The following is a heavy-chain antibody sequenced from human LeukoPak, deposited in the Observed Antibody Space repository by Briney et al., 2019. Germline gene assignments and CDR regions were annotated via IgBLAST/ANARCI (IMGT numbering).Heavy chain of an antibody. CDR1: GGTFSNYA. V-gene: IGHV1-69*13. CDR2: FIPTFGTA. J-gene: IGHJ4*02. D-gene: IGHD3-3*01. CDR3: ALRIDRSVES. Sequence: ASVKVSFRASGGTFSNYAITWVRQAPGQGLEWLGGFIPTFGTANYAQKFHDRVTITADESTTTAHMELSSLRSEDTAMYYCALRIDRSVESWGQGTLVTVSS.